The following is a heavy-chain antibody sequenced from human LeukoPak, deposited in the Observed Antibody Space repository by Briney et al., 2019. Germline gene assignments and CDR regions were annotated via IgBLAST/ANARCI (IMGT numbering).Heavy chain of an antibody. CDR3: ARDGRDYYDSSAYQGSFDY. Sequence: GGSLRLSCAASGFTFSSYAMHWVRQAPGKGLEWVAVISYDESNKYYADSVKGRFTISRDYSKNTLYLQMNSLRAEDMAMYYCARDGRDYYDSSAYQGSFDYWGQGTLVAVSS. J-gene: IGHJ4*02. V-gene: IGHV3-30-3*01. CDR2: ISYDESNK. D-gene: IGHD3-22*01. CDR1: GFTFSSYA.